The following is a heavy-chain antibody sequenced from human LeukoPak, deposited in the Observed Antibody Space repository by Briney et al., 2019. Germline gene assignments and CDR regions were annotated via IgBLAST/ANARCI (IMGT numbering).Heavy chain of an antibody. J-gene: IGHJ4*02. Sequence: PGGSLRLSCAASGFTFSNAWMSWVRQAPGKGLEWVGRIKSKTDGGTTDYAAPVKGRFTISRDDSKNTLYLQMNSLKTEDTAVYYCTTESVGYCSGGSCPNYDYWGQGTLVTVSS. CDR3: TTESVGYCSGGSCPNYDY. V-gene: IGHV3-15*01. D-gene: IGHD2-15*01. CDR2: IKSKTDGGTT. CDR1: GFTFSNAW.